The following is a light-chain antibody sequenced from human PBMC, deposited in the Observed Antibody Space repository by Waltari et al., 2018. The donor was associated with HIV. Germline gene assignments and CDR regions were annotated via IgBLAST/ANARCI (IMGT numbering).Light chain of an antibody. J-gene: IGKJ1*01. CDR2: DAS. V-gene: IGKV3D-15*01. CDR3: QQYKYWPET. CDR1: QNITNK. Sequence: EVVLTQAPSTLSVSLGEGDSRSCRASQNITNKLGWYQQKAGQAPRLPIYDASRRSTAIPYRFSGSGSGTEFNLTISRLVFEDVAVYVCQQYKYWPETFGQGTKVEIK.